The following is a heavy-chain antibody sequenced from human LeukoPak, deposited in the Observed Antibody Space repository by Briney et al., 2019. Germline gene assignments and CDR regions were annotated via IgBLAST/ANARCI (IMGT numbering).Heavy chain of an antibody. Sequence: SQTLSLTCTVSGGSISSGGYYWSWIRQPPGKGLEWIGYIYHSGSTYYNPSLKSRVTISVDRSKNQFSLKLSPVTAADTAVYYCARVGGLGTDPRNWFDPWGQGTLVTVSS. CDR3: ARVGGLGTDPRNWFDP. CDR1: GGSISSGGYY. D-gene: IGHD7-27*01. J-gene: IGHJ5*02. CDR2: IYHSGST. V-gene: IGHV4-30-2*01.